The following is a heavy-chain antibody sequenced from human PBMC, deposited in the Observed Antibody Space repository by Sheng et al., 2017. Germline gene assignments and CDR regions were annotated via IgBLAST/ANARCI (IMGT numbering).Heavy chain of an antibody. V-gene: IGHV4-39*07. CDR3: ERDSFEGSSWYAAY. D-gene: IGHD6-13*01. CDR1: GGSIRTATYY. Sequence: QLQLQESGPGLVKPSETLSLTCTVSGGSIRTATYYWGWIRQPPGKGLEWIGTIHYSGSTYYNPSLKSRVTISVDTSKNQFSLRLNSVTAADTAVYYCERDSFEGSSWYAAYWGQGTLVSVSS. CDR2: IHYSGST. J-gene: IGHJ4*02.